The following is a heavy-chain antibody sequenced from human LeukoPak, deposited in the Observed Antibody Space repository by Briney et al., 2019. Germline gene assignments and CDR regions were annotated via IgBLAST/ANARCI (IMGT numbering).Heavy chain of an antibody. CDR3: ARDKYCSSTSCYRGWFDP. CDR1: GYTFSSYG. D-gene: IGHD2-2*01. V-gene: IGHV1-18*01. J-gene: IGHJ5*02. Sequence: ASVKVSCKASGYTFSSYGISWVRQAPGQGPECMGWISAYNGNTNYAQKLQGRVTMTTDTSTSTAYMELRSLRSDDTAVYYCARDKYCSSTSCYRGWFDPWGQGTLVTVSS. CDR2: ISAYNGNT.